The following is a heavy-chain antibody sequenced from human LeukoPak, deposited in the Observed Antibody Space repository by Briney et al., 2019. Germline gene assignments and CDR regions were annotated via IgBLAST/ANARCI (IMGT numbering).Heavy chain of an antibody. Sequence: SVKVSCKASGGTFSSYAISWVRQAPGQGLEWMGGIIPIVGTANYAQKFQGRVTITADESTSTAYMELSSLRSEDTAVYYCARMAASYGDYRDNWGQGTLVTVSS. CDR1: GGTFSSYA. V-gene: IGHV1-69*13. CDR3: ARMAASYGDYRDN. J-gene: IGHJ4*02. D-gene: IGHD4-17*01. CDR2: IIPIVGTA.